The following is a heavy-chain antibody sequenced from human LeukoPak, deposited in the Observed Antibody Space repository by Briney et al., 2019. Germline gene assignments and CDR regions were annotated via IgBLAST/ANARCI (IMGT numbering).Heavy chain of an antibody. D-gene: IGHD6-19*01. Sequence: SETLSLTCTVSGGSISSYYWSWIRQPPGKGLEWIGAINDGGSTNYNPSLKSRVTISVDTSKNQFSLKLSSVTAADTAVYYCARLAVAGFFDYWGQGTLVTVSS. CDR3: ARLAVAGFFDY. CDR2: INDGGST. V-gene: IGHV4-34*01. J-gene: IGHJ4*02. CDR1: GGSISSYY.